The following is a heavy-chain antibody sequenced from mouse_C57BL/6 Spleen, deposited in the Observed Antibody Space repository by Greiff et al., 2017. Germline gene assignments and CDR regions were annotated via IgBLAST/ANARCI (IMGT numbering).Heavy chain of an antibody. CDR2: INPNYGTT. Sequence: EVQLQEPGPELVKPGASVKISCKASGYSFTDYYMNWVKQSPGKSLEWIGVINPNYGTTSYNQKFKGKATLTVDKSSSTAYMQLNSLTSEDSAVYCGAGDCDDDWFACWGQATLVTVSA. D-gene: IGHD2-12*01. J-gene: IGHJ3*01. CDR3: AGDCDDDWFAC. V-gene: IGHV1-39*01. CDR1: GYSFTDYY.